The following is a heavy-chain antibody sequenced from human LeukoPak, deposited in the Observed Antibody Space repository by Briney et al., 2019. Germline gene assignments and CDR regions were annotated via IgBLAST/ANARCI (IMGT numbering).Heavy chain of an antibody. V-gene: IGHV4-59*08. CDR3: ARVVFDFWSAPFFDY. D-gene: IGHD3-3*01. J-gene: IGHJ4*02. CDR1: GGSISNYY. CDR2: IYYTGST. Sequence: SETLSLTCTVSGGSISNYYWGWVRQPPGKGLEYICYIYYTGSTNYNPSLKSRVTISIDTSENQFSLKVNSVTAADTAVYYCARVVFDFWSAPFFDYWGQGTLVTVSS.